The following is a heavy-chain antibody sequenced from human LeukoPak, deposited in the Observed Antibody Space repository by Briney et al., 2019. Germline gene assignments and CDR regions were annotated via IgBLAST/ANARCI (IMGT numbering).Heavy chain of an antibody. D-gene: IGHD3-3*01. V-gene: IGHV1-18*01. CDR3: ARDLGLRFLEWLDSWFDP. CDR2: ISAYNGNT. J-gene: IGHJ5*02. Sequence: GASVKVSCKASGYTFTSYGISWVRQAPGQGLEWMGWISAYNGNTNYAQKLQGRVTMTTDTSTSTAYMELRSLRSDDTAVYYCARDLGLRFLEWLDSWFDPWGQGTLVTVSS. CDR1: GYTFTSYG.